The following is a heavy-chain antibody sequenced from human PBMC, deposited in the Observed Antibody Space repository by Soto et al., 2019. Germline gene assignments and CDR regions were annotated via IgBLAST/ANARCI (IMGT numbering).Heavy chain of an antibody. CDR3: SREVVLKEWHFEH. V-gene: IGHV3-30-3*01. CDR1: GFTFSRYS. J-gene: IGHJ4*02. CDR2: TSSDGGTK. Sequence: QVQLMESGGGVVQPGGSLRLSYVTSGFTFSRYSMNWFRQAPGTGLEWVAVTSSDGGTKLYADSVKGRFTVYNDNSKNTLYLQMNMLRPEDTTVYYCSREVVLKEWHFEHWGQGILVTVYS. D-gene: IGHD2-21*01.